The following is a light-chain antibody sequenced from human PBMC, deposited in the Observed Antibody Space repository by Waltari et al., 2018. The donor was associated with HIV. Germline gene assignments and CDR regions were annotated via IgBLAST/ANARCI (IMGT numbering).Light chain of an antibody. J-gene: IGKJ1*01. CDR2: DSS. CDR1: QSVSTN. Sequence: EIVVTLFPAALSVSPGERASLSCIASQSVSTNLAWYHQVSGQAPRLLISDSSNRATGVPDRFSGSGSGTHFTLTISSLQSEDSGVYYCQSYSDWPRAFGLGTKVEV. V-gene: IGKV3-15*01. CDR3: QSYSDWPRA.